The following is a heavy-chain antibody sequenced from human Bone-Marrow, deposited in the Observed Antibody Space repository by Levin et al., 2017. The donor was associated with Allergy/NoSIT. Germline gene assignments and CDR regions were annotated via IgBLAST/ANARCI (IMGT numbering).Heavy chain of an antibody. CDR3: ARARTMFGARKAGFLH. V-gene: IGHV1-2*02. Sequence: GESLKISCKASGYTFTGYYLHWVRQAPGQGLEWMGCINPYSGGTSYAQRFEGRVTLTRDTSIRTAYMEVNRLRSDDTAVYYCARARTMFGARKAGFLHWGQGTPVNVSS. J-gene: IGHJ1*01. CDR2: INPYSGGT. CDR1: GYTFTGYY. D-gene: IGHD3-3*01.